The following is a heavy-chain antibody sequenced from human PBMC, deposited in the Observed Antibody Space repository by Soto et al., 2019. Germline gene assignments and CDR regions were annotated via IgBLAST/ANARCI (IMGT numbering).Heavy chain of an antibody. CDR2: ISSSSNYI. D-gene: IGHD6-19*01. Sequence: PGGSLRLSCAASGFSFSSYTMNWVRQAPGKGLEWVSSISSSSNYIYYADSVKGRITISRDNAKNSLYLQMSSLRVDDTAVYYCARETIAVAGTTSYGMDVWGQGTTVTVSS. V-gene: IGHV3-21*01. CDR3: ARETIAVAGTTSYGMDV. CDR1: GFSFSSYT. J-gene: IGHJ6*02.